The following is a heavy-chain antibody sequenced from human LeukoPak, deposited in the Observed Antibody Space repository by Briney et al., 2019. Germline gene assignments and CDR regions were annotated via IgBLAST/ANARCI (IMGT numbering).Heavy chain of an antibody. Sequence: GGSLRLSCAASGFTFDDHAMHWVRQAPGKGLEWVSGISWNSGSIGYAYSVKGRFTISRDNAKNSLYLQMNSLRAEDTALYYCAKDISPLGAYDAFDIWGQGTMVTVSS. CDR1: GFTFDDHA. V-gene: IGHV3-9*01. CDR2: ISWNSGSI. D-gene: IGHD3-16*01. CDR3: AKDISPLGAYDAFDI. J-gene: IGHJ3*02.